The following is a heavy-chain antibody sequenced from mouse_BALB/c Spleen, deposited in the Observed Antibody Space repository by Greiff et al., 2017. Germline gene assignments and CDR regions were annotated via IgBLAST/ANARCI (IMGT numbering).Heavy chain of an antibody. CDR1: GFTFSDYY. Sequence: DVKLVESGGGLVKPGGSLKLSCAASGFTFSDYYMYWVRQTPEKRLEWVATISDGGSYTYYPDSVKGRFTISRDNAKNNLYLQMSSLKSEDTAMYYCARDVGRGAYWGQGTLVTVSA. D-gene: IGHD4-1*01. J-gene: IGHJ3*01. CDR3: ARDVGRGAY. CDR2: ISDGGSYT. V-gene: IGHV5-4*02.